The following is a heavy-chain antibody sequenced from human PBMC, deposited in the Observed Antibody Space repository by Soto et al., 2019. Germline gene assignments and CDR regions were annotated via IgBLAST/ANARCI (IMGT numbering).Heavy chain of an antibody. Sequence: SETLSLTCTVSGCSISSGGYYWSWIRQHPGKGLEWIGYIYYSGSTYYNPSLKSRVTISVDTSKNQFSLKLSSVTAADTAVYYCARGNGYSYGYVYYYYGMDVWGQGTTVTVSS. V-gene: IGHV4-31*03. J-gene: IGHJ6*02. CDR2: IYYSGST. CDR3: ARGNGYSYGYVYYYYGMDV. CDR1: GCSISSGGYY. D-gene: IGHD5-18*01.